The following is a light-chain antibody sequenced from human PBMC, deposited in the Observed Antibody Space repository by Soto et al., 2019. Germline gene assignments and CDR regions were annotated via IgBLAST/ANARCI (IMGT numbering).Light chain of an antibody. CDR2: GAS. CDR1: HSISDT. CDR3: QQYDNWPWT. V-gene: IGKV3-15*01. J-gene: IGKJ1*01. Sequence: EIVMTQSPATLSVSPGGRATLSCRASHSISDTLAWYQQKPGQAPRLLIYGASRRATGFPARFSGSGSGTDFTPTISSLQSEDFAVYYCQQYDNWPWTFGQGTKVDIK.